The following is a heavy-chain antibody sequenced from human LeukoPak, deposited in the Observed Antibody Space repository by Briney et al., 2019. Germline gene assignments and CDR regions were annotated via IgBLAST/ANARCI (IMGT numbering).Heavy chain of an antibody. D-gene: IGHD3-22*01. CDR2: INPNSGGT. CDR1: GYTFTGYY. Sequence: ASVKVSCKASGYTFTGYYMHWVRQAPGQGPEWMGRINPNSGGTNYAQKFQGRVTMTRDTSISTAYMELSRLRSDDTAVYYCARQPGTYYYDSSGSLSGYWGQGTLVTVSS. V-gene: IGHV1-2*06. J-gene: IGHJ4*02. CDR3: ARQPGTYYYDSSGSLSGY.